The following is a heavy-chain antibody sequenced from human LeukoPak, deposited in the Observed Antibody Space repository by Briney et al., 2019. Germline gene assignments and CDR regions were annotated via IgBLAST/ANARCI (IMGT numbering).Heavy chain of an antibody. Sequence: ASVKVSCKVSGYTLTELSMHWVRQAPGKGLEWMGGFDPEDGETIYAQKFQGRVTMTEDTSTDTAYMELSSLRSEGTAVYYCATPGRVGATSLFDYWGQGTLVTVSS. D-gene: IGHD1-26*01. J-gene: IGHJ4*02. CDR1: GYTLTELS. CDR3: ATPGRVGATSLFDY. V-gene: IGHV1-24*01. CDR2: FDPEDGET.